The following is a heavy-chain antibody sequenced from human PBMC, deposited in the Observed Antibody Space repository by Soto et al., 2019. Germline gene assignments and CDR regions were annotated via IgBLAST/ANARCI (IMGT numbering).Heavy chain of an antibody. Sequence: QVQLVQSGAEVKKPGSSVKVSCKASGGTFSSYAISCVRQAPGQGLEWMGGIIPILGTANYAQKFQGRVTITADESTSAADMERSSLRSEDTAGYYCAGVRKGEYIDYWGQGTLVTVSS. CDR2: IIPILGTA. V-gene: IGHV1-69*11. CDR1: GGTFSSYA. CDR3: AGVRKGEYIDY. J-gene: IGHJ4*02. D-gene: IGHD2-21*01.